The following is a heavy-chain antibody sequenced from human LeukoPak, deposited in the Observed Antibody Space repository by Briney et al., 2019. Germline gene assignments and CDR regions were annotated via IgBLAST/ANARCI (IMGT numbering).Heavy chain of an antibody. V-gene: IGHV3-21*01. J-gene: IGHJ6*03. Sequence: GGSLRLSCAASGFTFSSYSMNWVRKAPGKGLEWVSSISSSSSYIYYADSVKGRFTISRDNAKNSLYLQMNSLRAEDTAVYYCARAQYPEDYYYYMDVWGKGTTVTVSS. CDR3: ARAQYPEDYYYYMDV. CDR2: ISSSSSYI. D-gene: IGHD4-11*01. CDR1: GFTFSSYS.